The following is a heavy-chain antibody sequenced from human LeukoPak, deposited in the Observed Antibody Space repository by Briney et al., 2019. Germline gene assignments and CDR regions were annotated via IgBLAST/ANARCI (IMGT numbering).Heavy chain of an antibody. Sequence: GASVKVSCKASGYTFTNYDINWVRQATGQGLEWMGWMDPNSGNTGYAQKFLGRVTMTRNTSISTTYMELSGLRSEDTAVYYCARGFSYRMDVWGQGTTVTVSS. CDR3: ARGFSYRMDV. CDR2: MDPNSGNT. CDR1: GYTFTNYD. V-gene: IGHV1-8*01. J-gene: IGHJ6*02.